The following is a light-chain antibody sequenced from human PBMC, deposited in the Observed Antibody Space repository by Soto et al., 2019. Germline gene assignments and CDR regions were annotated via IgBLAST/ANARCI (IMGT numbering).Light chain of an antibody. CDR3: QQYNNWPVT. CDR2: DAS. Sequence: EIVMPQSPATLSVSPGERATLSCRASQSVSSNLAWYQQKPGQAPRLLIYDASTRATGIPARFSGSGSGTEFTLTISSLQSEDFAVYYWQQYNNWPVTFGPATKVDIK. CDR1: QSVSSN. J-gene: IGKJ3*01. V-gene: IGKV3-15*01.